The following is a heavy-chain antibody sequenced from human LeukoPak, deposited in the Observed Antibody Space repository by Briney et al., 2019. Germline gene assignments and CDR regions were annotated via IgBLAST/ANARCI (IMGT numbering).Heavy chain of an antibody. V-gene: IGHV4-4*07. CDR3: ASQGKSSGWHSSVGYYYYYIDV. CDR1: GGSISSYY. CDR2: INHSGST. J-gene: IGHJ6*03. D-gene: IGHD6-19*01. Sequence: PSLTLSLTCTVSGGSISSYYWIWILQPAGQGLEGIGRINHSGSTYYNPSLKSRVTISVDTSKNQFAMKLSSVTAADTAVYYCASQGKSSGWHSSVGYYYYYIDVWGKGTTVTVSS.